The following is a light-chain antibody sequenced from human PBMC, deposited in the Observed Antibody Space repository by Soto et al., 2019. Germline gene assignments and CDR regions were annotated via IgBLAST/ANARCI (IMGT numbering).Light chain of an antibody. CDR1: QSVSSD. Sequence: EIVMTQSPATLSVSPGERATLSCRASQSVSSDLAWFQQIPGQAPRLLLYGASTRATGVPVKFSGSGSGTEFTLTISRLQSEDSAVYYCQQYNDWPRTFGQGTKVEIK. CDR2: GAS. J-gene: IGKJ1*01. V-gene: IGKV3-15*01. CDR3: QQYNDWPRT.